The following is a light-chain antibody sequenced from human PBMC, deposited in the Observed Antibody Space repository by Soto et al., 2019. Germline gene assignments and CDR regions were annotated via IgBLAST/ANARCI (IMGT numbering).Light chain of an antibody. CDR3: SLFTSTSTRL. CDR1: SSDIGSYDY. Sequence: QSVLTQPASVSGCPGQSITITCTGTSSDIGSYDYVSWYQQHPGKAPNLIIYEVTDRPSGVSNRFSGSKSGNTASLTISGLQAEDEADYYCSLFTSTSTRLFGSGTKVTVL. J-gene: IGLJ1*01. CDR2: EVT. V-gene: IGLV2-14*01.